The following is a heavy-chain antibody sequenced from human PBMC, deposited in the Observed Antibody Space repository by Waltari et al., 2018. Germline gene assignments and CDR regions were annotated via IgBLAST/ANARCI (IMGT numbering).Heavy chain of an antibody. CDR1: GGSFSGYY. CDR3: ASSLYATYFQH. Sequence: QVQLQQWGAGLLKPSETLSLTCAVYGGSFSGYYWSWIRQPPGKGLEWIGEINHSGSTTSNPSLKSRVTIPVDTSKNQFSLKLSSVTAADTAVYYGASSLYATYFQHWGQGTLVTVSS. J-gene: IGHJ1*01. CDR2: INHSGST. D-gene: IGHD2-8*01. V-gene: IGHV4-34*01.